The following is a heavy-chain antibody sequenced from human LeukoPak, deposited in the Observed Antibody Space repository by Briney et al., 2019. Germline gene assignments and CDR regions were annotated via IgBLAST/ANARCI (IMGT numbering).Heavy chain of an antibody. CDR2: IYYSGSN. D-gene: IGHD3-22*01. Sequence: SETLSLTCTVSGGSFSSYYWSWVRQPPGKGLEWVGYIYYSGSNKYNAALTSRGAISVDTSKNQFSLKLSSVTAADTAVYYCAATAEYYDSSGYYNYWGQGTLVTVSS. V-gene: IGHV4-59*01. CDR3: AATAEYYDSSGYYNY. CDR1: GGSFSSYY. J-gene: IGHJ4*02.